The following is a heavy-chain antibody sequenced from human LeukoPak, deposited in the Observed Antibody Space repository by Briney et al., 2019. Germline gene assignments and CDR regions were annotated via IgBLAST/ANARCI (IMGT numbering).Heavy chain of an antibody. J-gene: IGHJ6*02. V-gene: IGHV1-2*02. Sequence: ASVTVSYKASGYTFTGYYMHWVRRAPGQGLEWMGWINPNSGGTNYAQKFQGRVTMTRDTSISTAYMELSRLRSDDTAVYYCARGGSSLYYYYGMDVWGQGTTVTVSS. CDR1: GYTFTGYY. D-gene: IGHD6-13*01. CDR2: INPNSGGT. CDR3: ARGGSSLYYYYGMDV.